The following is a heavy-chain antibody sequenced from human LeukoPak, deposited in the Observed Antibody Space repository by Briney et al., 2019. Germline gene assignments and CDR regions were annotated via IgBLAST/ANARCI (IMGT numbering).Heavy chain of an antibody. CDR3: ARTYYYDSSGYYYFDY. CDR1: GFTFSSYW. Sequence: GGSLRLSCAASGFTFSSYWMSWVRQAPGKGLEWVANIKQDGSEKYYVDSVKGRFTISRDNAKNSLYLQMNSLRAEDTAVYYCARTYYYDSSGYYYFDYWGQGTLVTVSS. D-gene: IGHD3-22*01. V-gene: IGHV3-7*01. CDR2: IKQDGSEK. J-gene: IGHJ4*02.